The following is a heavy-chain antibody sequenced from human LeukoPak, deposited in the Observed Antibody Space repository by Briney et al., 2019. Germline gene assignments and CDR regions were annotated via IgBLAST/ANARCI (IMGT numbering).Heavy chain of an antibody. Sequence: GGSLRLSCAASGFTFTSYWMNWVRQVPGKGLVWVSRISGDGSSTTYADSVKGRFTISRDNAKYTLYLQMNCLRAEDTAVYYCARDWVYRNSHYGLDVWGQGTTVNVSS. CDR1: GFTFTSYW. J-gene: IGHJ6*02. D-gene: IGHD6-13*01. CDR3: ARDWVYRNSHYGLDV. V-gene: IGHV3-74*01. CDR2: ISGDGSST.